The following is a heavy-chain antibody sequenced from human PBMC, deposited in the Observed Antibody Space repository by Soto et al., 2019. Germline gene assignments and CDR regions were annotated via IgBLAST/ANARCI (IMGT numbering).Heavy chain of an antibody. V-gene: IGHV3-21*01. CDR3: ARDSGMIRGSYGVDV. CDR2: ISSSSSYI. D-gene: IGHD3-10*01. Sequence: GGSLRLSCAASGFTFSSYSMNWVRQAPGKGLEWVSSISSSSSYIYYADSVKGRFTISRDNAKNSLYLKMDSLRAEDTAVYYCARDSGMIRGSYGVDVWGPGTTVTVSS. J-gene: IGHJ6*02. CDR1: GFTFSSYS.